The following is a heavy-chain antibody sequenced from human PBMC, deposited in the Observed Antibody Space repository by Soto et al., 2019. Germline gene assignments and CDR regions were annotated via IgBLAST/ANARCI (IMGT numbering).Heavy chain of an antibody. CDR2: INADNGTT. CDR1: GYTFTSYA. V-gene: IGHV1-3*01. D-gene: IGHD7-27*01. Sequence: QVQLVQSGAEVKKPGASVKVSCKASGYTFTSYAIHWVRQAPGQRLEWMGWINADNGTTKYSQKFQGRVTITRDTSASTAHMEVSSLRSEDTAVYYCARDWGNYYYGMDVWGQGTTVTVSS. CDR3: ARDWGNYYYGMDV. J-gene: IGHJ6*02.